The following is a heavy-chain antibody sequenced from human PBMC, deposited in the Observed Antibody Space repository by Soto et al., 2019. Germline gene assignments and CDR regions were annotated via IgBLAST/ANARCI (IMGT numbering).Heavy chain of an antibody. J-gene: IGHJ5*02. V-gene: IGHV6-1*01. CDR3: AREVGNWFDP. Sequence: SQTLSLTCAISGDSVSSNIAAWNWIRQSPSRGLEWLGRTYYQSKWYNDYAVSVKSRISINPDTSKNQLSLQLNAVSPEDTAVYYCAREVGNWFDPWGQGTLVTVSS. CDR1: GDSVSSNIAA. CDR2: TYYQSKWYN.